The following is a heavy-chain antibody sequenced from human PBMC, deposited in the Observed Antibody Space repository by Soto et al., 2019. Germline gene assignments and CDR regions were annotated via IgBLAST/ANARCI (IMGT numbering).Heavy chain of an antibody. CDR1: GFTFSSYW. J-gene: IGHJ4*02. CDR3: GVVAQGTYHFDY. V-gene: IGHV3-74*01. Sequence: EVQLVESGGGLVQPGGSLRLSCAASGFTFSSYWMHWVRQTPGKGLVWVSRVNPDGTTTSYADSVKGRFTISRDNAENTLYLQMNSLTTEDTAVYDCGVVAQGTYHFDYWGQGILVTVSS. D-gene: IGHD3-22*01. CDR2: VNPDGTTT.